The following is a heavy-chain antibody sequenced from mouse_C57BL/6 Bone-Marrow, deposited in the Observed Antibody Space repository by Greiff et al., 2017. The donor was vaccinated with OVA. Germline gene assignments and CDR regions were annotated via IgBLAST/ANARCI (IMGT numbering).Heavy chain of an antibody. V-gene: IGHV5-17*01. CDR2: ISSGSSTI. CDR1: GFTFSDYG. J-gene: IGHJ4*01. D-gene: IGHD1-1*01. CDR3: ASVINYGSSPNYLAMNY. Sequence: EVQLQESGGGLVKPGGSLKLSCAASGFTFSDYGMHWVRQAPEKGLEWVAYISSGSSTIYYADTVKGRFTISRDNAKNTLFLQMTSLRSEDTAMYYVASVINYGSSPNYLAMNYGGKEPPVTFPS.